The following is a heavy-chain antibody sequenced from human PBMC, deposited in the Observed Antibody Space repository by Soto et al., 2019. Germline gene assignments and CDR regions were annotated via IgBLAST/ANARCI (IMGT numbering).Heavy chain of an antibody. D-gene: IGHD3-10*01. V-gene: IGHV4-59*01. CDR3: ARDGSGSYYYYYYGMDV. Sequence: SETLSLTCTVSGGSISNYYWSWIRQPPGNGLEWIGYIYSSGSTNYNPSLKSRVTISVDTSKNQFSLKLSSVTAADTAVYYCARDGSGSYYYYYYGMDVWGQGTTVTVSS. CDR2: IYSSGST. J-gene: IGHJ6*02. CDR1: GGSISNYY.